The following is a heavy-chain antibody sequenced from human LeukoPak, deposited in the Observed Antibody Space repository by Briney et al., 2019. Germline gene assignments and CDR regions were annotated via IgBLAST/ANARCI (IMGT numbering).Heavy chain of an antibody. Sequence: ASVMVSCKASGGTFSSYAISWVRQAPGQGLEWMGGIIPIFGTANYAQKFQGRVTITADKSTSTAYMELSSLRSEDTAVYYCARGEPKTLWFGDSAFDIWGQGTMVTVSS. J-gene: IGHJ3*02. V-gene: IGHV1-69*06. D-gene: IGHD3-10*01. CDR1: GGTFSSYA. CDR3: ARGEPKTLWFGDSAFDI. CDR2: IIPIFGTA.